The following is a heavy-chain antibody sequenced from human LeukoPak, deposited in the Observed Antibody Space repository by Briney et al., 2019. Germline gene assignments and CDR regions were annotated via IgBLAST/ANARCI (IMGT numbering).Heavy chain of an antibody. Sequence: AASVKVFCKASGYTFSSYDINWVRQATGQGLEWMGWMNPSSGNTAYAQKFQGRVTITRNTSISTVYMELSSLRSEDTAVYYCASMNYFDVDLITDYWGQGTLVTVSS. CDR1: GYTFSSYD. J-gene: IGHJ4*02. CDR3: ASMNYFDVDLITDY. D-gene: IGHD3-22*01. V-gene: IGHV1-8*03. CDR2: MNPSSGNT.